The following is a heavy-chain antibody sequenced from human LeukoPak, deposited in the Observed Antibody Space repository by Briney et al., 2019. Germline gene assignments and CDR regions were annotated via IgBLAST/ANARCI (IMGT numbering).Heavy chain of an antibody. CDR1: VGTFRLYA. V-gene: IGHV1-69*01. J-gene: IGHJ4*02. Sequence: GASVKVSCKASVGTFRLYAISWVRQAPGQGREWMAGIITISGTADYAQKFQGRVTITADESTNTAYMELSSLRSEDTDVYYCARGRYSSGWYLVDYWGQGTLVTVSS. CDR2: IITISGTA. CDR3: ARGRYSSGWYLVDY. D-gene: IGHD6-19*01.